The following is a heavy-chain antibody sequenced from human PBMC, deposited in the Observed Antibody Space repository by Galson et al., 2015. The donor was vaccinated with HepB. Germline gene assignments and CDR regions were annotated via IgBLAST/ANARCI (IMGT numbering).Heavy chain of an antibody. CDR1: GGSISSYY. V-gene: IGHV4-59*01. Sequence: SETLSLTCTVSGGSISSYYWSWIRQPPGKGLEWIGYIYYSGSTNYNPSLKSRVTISVDTSKNQFSLKLSSVTAADTAVYYCARARDPMTSFDYWGQGTLVTVSS. D-gene: IGHD2-21*01. J-gene: IGHJ4*02. CDR2: IYYSGST. CDR3: ARARDPMTSFDY.